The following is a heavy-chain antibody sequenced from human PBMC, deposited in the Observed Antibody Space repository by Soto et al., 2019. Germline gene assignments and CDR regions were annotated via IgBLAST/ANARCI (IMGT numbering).Heavy chain of an antibody. Sequence: GASVKVSCKASGYTFTSYGIHWVRQAPGQRLEWTGWINAGNGNTKYSEKFQGRVTITRDTSASTAYLELSILRSVDTAVYYCARDPNDSSAYYHHYYYGMDVWGQGTTVTVSS. V-gene: IGHV1-3*01. CDR1: GYTFTSYG. J-gene: IGHJ6*02. D-gene: IGHD3-22*01. CDR3: ARDPNDSSAYYHHYYYGMDV. CDR2: INAGNGNT.